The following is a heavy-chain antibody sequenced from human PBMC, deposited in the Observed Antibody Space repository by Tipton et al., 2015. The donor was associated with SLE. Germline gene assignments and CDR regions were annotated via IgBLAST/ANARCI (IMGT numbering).Heavy chain of an antibody. V-gene: IGHV1-18*01. D-gene: IGHD3-10*01. Sequence: QLVQSGPEVKKPGSSVKVSCKASGGTFSSYAISWVRQAPGQGLEWMGWISTYNGNAHYAQNLQGRVTMTTYTSTSTAYMELRSLRSDDTAVYYCAREVYSGSYYYYYGMDVWGQGTTVTISS. J-gene: IGHJ6*02. CDR1: GGTFSSYA. CDR3: AREVYSGSYYYYYGMDV. CDR2: ISTYNGNA.